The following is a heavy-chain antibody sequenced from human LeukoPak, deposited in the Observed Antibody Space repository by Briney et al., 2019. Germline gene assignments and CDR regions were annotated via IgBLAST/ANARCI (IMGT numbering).Heavy chain of an antibody. Sequence: SVKVSCKASGGTFSSYAISWVRQAPGQGLEWMGRIIPILGIANYAQKFQGRVTITADKSTSTAYMELRSLRSDDTAVYYCARDLGYYDSSGYYPWYFDYWGQGTLVTVSS. CDR2: IIPILGIA. CDR1: GGTFSSYA. CDR3: ARDLGYYDSSGYYPWYFDY. J-gene: IGHJ4*02. D-gene: IGHD3-22*01. V-gene: IGHV1-69*04.